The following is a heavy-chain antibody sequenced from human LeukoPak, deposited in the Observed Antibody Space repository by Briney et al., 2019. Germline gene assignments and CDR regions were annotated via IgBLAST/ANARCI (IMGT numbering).Heavy chain of an antibody. CDR1: GGTFSSYA. Sequence: SVKVSCRASGGTFSSYAISWVRQAPGQGLEWMGGIIPIFGTANYAQKFQGRVTITTDESTSTAYMELSSLRSEDTAVYYCARGEGPAATLRYFDYWGQGTLVTVSS. CDR3: ARGEGPAATLRYFDY. CDR2: IIPIFGTA. V-gene: IGHV1-69*05. D-gene: IGHD2-15*01. J-gene: IGHJ4*02.